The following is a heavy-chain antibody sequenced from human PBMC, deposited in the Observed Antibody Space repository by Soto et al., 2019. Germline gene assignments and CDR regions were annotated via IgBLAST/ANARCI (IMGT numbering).Heavy chain of an antibody. J-gene: IGHJ6*03. Sequence: GGSLRLSCAASGFTFSDYYMSWIRQAPGKGLEWVSYISSSGSTIYYADSVKGRFTISRDNAKNSLYLQMNSLRAEDTAVYYCAREQAEGYYYYYYYMDVWGKGTTVTVSS. CDR3: AREQAEGYYYYYYYMDV. CDR2: ISSSGSTI. V-gene: IGHV3-11*01. D-gene: IGHD2-15*01. CDR1: GFTFSDYY.